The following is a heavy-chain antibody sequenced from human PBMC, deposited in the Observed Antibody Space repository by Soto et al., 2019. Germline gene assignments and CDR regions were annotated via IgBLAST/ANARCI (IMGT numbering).Heavy chain of an antibody. D-gene: IGHD2-2*03. CDR1: GYTFTSYD. CDR2: MNPNSGNT. Sequence: ASVKVSCKASGYTFTSYDINWVRQATGQGLEWMGWMNPNSGNTGYARKFQGRVTMTRNTSISTAYMELSSLRSEDTAVYYCARVGIVVVPAAIGTGFDPWGQGTLVTVSS. V-gene: IGHV1-8*01. CDR3: ARVGIVVVPAAIGTGFDP. J-gene: IGHJ5*02.